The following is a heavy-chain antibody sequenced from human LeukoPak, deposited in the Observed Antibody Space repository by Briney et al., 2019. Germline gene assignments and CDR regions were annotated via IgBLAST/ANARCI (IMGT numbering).Heavy chain of an antibody. CDR2: IKQDGSEK. CDR3: ARVDSGWYIYYYYYGMDV. D-gene: IGHD6-19*01. CDR1: GFTFSSYW. J-gene: IGHJ6*02. Sequence: GGSLRLSCAASGFTFSSYWMSWVRQAPGKGLEWVANIKQDGSEKYYVDSVKGRFTISRDNAKNSLYLQMNSLRAEDTAVYYRARVDSGWYIYYYYYGMDVWGQGTTVTVSS. V-gene: IGHV3-7*01.